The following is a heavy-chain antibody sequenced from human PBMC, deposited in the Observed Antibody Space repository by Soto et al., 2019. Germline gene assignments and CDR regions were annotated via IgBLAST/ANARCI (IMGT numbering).Heavy chain of an antibody. CDR2: VYYSGTP. D-gene: IGHD2-15*01. CDR3: ARGLGFCSGGHCYWFDP. Sequence: SETLSLTCAVSGGSSRHSSYFWGWIRQPPGKGLEWIASVYYSGTPYYNPSLKSRVTISIDTSRTQISLKLSSLTAADTAVYYCARGLGFCSGGHCYWFDPWGQGTQVTVSS. V-gene: IGHV4-39*02. CDR1: GGSSRHSSYF. J-gene: IGHJ5*02.